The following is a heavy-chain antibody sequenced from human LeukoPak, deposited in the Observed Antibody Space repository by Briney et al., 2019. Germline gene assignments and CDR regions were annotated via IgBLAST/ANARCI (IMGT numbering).Heavy chain of an antibody. V-gene: IGHV4-59*07. D-gene: IGHD3-22*01. Sequence: SDTLSLTCTVSDGFITNYYWSWVRQPPGKGLEFIGYVHYSGTTNYNPSLKSRVTISVDTSKNQFSLKLSSVTAADTAVYYCAVSVGLLGFDYWGQGTLVTVSS. CDR3: AVSVGLLGFDY. J-gene: IGHJ4*02. CDR2: VHYSGTT. CDR1: DGFITNYY.